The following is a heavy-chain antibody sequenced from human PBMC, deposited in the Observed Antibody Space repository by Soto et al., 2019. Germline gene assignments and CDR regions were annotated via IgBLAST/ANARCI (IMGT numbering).Heavy chain of an antibody. D-gene: IGHD3-10*01. CDR1: GFTFSSYA. CDR3: AKGASPDYGSGDVAFDI. V-gene: IGHV3-23*01. Sequence: VSLRLSCAASGFTFSSYAMSWVRQAPWKGLEWVSAISGSGGSTYYADSVKGRFTISRDNSKNTLYLQMNSLRAEDTAVYYCAKGASPDYGSGDVAFDIWGQGTMV. CDR2: ISGSGGST. J-gene: IGHJ3*02.